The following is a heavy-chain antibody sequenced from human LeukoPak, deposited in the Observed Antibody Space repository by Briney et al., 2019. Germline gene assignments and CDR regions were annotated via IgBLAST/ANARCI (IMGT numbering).Heavy chain of an antibody. J-gene: IGHJ4*02. D-gene: IGHD6-13*01. CDR1: GYTFTSYY. CDR2: INPSGGST. V-gene: IGHV1-46*01. Sequence: GASVKVSCKASGYTFTSYYMHWVRQAPGQGLEWMGIINPSGGSTSYAQKFQGRVTMTRDTSISTAYMELSRLRSDDTAVYYCATERIAAPGYYFDYWGQGALVTVSS. CDR3: ATERIAAPGYYFDY.